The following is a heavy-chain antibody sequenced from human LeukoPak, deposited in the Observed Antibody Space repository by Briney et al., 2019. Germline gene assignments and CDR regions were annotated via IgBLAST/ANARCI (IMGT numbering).Heavy chain of an antibody. D-gene: IGHD2-21*01. CDR1: GYTFTYYL. V-gene: IGHV1-2*02. CDR2: IKHKRGGT. CDR3: ARRHIDGSIDGFEM. Sequence: VASVKVSFKASGYTFTYYLLHWVRQAPGQGLEWMGWIKHKRGGTNYVQRFQGRVTMTRDTSITKAYMELSRVRSDDPAVYYCARRHIDGSIDGFEMWGQGTMVTVSS. J-gene: IGHJ3*02.